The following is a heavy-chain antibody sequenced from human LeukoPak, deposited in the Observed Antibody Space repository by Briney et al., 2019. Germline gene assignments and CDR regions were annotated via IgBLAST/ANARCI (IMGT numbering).Heavy chain of an antibody. J-gene: IGHJ5*02. CDR3: ARHRGRYFDWLLGAFDP. Sequence: SETLSLTCTVSGGSISSYYWSWIRQPPGKGLEWIGYIYYSGSTNYNPSLKSRVTISVDTSKNQFSLKLSSVTAADTAVYYCARHRGRYFDWLLGAFDPWGQGTLVTVSS. V-gene: IGHV4-59*08. D-gene: IGHD3-9*01. CDR2: IYYSGST. CDR1: GGSISSYY.